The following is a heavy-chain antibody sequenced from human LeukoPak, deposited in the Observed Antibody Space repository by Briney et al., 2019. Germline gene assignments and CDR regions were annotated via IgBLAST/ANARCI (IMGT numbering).Heavy chain of an antibody. V-gene: IGHV4-61*02. J-gene: IGHJ4*02. CDR1: GGSISSGSCY. Sequence: PSETLSLTCTVSGGSISSGSCYWSWIRQPAGKGLEWVGRIYTSGSTNYNPSLKSRDTISVDTSKNQFSLKLSTVTAADTAVYYCARGGWLHKDYGGQGTLVTVSS. CDR3: ARGGWLHKDY. D-gene: IGHD5-24*01. CDR2: IYTSGST.